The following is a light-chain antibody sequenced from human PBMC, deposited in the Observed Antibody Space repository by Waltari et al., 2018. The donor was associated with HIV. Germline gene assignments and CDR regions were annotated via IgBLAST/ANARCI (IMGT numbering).Light chain of an antibody. CDR3: QQYYRFPPT. J-gene: IGKJ4*01. CDR2: GAA. Sequence: DIVMTQSPDSLPVSLGERATINCTSSRSVFFTSDNRYNVVRYQQKPRLPPKLLMSGAATRAAGVAERFSGSGCGTEFTLTSSGLRAEDVAVYHCQQYYRFPPTFGGGTKVESK. V-gene: IGKV4-1*01. CDR1: RSVFFTSDNRYN.